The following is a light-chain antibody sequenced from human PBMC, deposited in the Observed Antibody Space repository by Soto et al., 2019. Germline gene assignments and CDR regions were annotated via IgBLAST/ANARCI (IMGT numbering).Light chain of an antibody. CDR1: SSDVGGYKY. Sequence: QSALTQPPSASGSPGQSVTISCTGTSSDVGGYKYVSWNQQHPGKAPKLMIFEVNKRPSGVPDRFSGSKSGNTASLTVSGLQAEDEADYYRSSYAGINNLGVFGTGTKLTVL. V-gene: IGLV2-8*01. CDR2: EVN. J-gene: IGLJ1*01. CDR3: SSYAGINNLGV.